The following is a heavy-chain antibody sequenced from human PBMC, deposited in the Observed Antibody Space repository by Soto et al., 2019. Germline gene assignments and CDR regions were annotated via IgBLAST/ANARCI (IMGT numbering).Heavy chain of an antibody. V-gene: IGHV3-11*05. Sequence: QVQLVESGGGLVKPGGSLRLSCAASGFTFSDYYMSWIRQAPGKGLEWVSYISGSSSYTNYADSVKGRFTISRDNAKNSLSLQMNSLRAEDTAVYYCASGYSYEAGGYWGQGTLVTVSS. CDR1: GFTFSDYY. D-gene: IGHD5-18*01. CDR2: ISGSSSYT. CDR3: ASGYSYEAGGY. J-gene: IGHJ4*02.